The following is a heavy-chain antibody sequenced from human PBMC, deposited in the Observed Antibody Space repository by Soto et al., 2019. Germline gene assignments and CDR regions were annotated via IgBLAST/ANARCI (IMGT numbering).Heavy chain of an antibody. CDR1: GYTFTSYD. CDR3: ATGGITIFGFVIMVSTLDPRFVY. J-gene: IGHJ4*02. Sequence: ASVKVSCKASGYTFTSYDINWVRQATGQGLEWMGWMNPNSGNTGYAQKFQGRVTMTRNTSISTAYMELSSLRSEDTAVYYCATGGITIFGFVIMVSTLDPRFVYWGQGTLVTVPS. CDR2: MNPNSGNT. D-gene: IGHD3-3*01. V-gene: IGHV1-8*01.